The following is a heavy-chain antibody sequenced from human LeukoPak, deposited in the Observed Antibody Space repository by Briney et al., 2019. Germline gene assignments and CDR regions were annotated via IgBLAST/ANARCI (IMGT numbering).Heavy chain of an antibody. CDR3: ARGHSTDY. CDR2: IRSSSTYI. D-gene: IGHD5/OR15-5a*01. Sequence: GGSLRLSCAASGFTFSSYAMNWVRQAPGKGLEWVSFIRSSSTYILYADSVRGRLTISRDNAKNSLYLQMNSLRVEDTAVYYCARGHSTDYWGQGTLVTASS. J-gene: IGHJ4*02. CDR1: GFTFSSYA. V-gene: IGHV3-21*01.